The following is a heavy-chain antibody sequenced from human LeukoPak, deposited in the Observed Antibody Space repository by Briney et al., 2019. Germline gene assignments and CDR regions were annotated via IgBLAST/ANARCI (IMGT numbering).Heavy chain of an antibody. CDR3: ARDRGPNTFDY. V-gene: IGHV3-7*01. CDR2: IKEDGNAI. J-gene: IGHJ4*02. D-gene: IGHD3-10*01. Sequence: GGSLRLSCAASGFTFSSYWMTWVRQAPGKGLEWVANIKEDGNAIYYVDSVKGRFTSSRDNSKNSLYLQMDSLRAEDTAVYYCARDRGPNTFDYWGQGILVTVSS. CDR1: GFTFSSYW.